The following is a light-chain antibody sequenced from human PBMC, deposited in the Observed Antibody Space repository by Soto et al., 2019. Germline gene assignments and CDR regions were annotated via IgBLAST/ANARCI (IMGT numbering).Light chain of an antibody. CDR3: CSYAGSSSFVA. J-gene: IGLJ2*01. CDR2: EGI. V-gene: IGLV2-23*03. Sequence: QSVLTQPASESGSPGQSITISCTGTSSDVGSYHPVSWYQQYPGKAPKLMIYEGIKRPSGVSDRFSGSKSGYTASLTISGLQAEDEANYYCCSYAGSSSFVAFGGGTKLTVL. CDR1: SSDVGSYHP.